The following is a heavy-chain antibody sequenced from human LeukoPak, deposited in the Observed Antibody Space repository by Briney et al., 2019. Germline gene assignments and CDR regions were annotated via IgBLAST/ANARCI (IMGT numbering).Heavy chain of an antibody. D-gene: IGHD2-21*02. Sequence: GGSLRLSCAASGLTFSSYIMNWVRQAPGKGLEWVSSISSSSSHIYYADSVKGRFTISRDNAKNSLFLQMNSLRAEDTAVYYCARVVVTHDYWGQGTLVTVSS. CDR2: ISSSSSHI. CDR3: ARVVVTHDY. V-gene: IGHV3-21*01. CDR1: GLTFSSYI. J-gene: IGHJ4*02.